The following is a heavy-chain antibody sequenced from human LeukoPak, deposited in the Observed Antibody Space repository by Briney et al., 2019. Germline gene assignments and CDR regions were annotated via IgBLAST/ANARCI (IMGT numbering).Heavy chain of an antibody. CDR1: GFTFSRYW. J-gene: IGHJ4*02. CDR3: AKELAGGVVLVYFDY. CDR2: ISASGGST. D-gene: IGHD2-15*01. Sequence: GGSLRLSCAASGFTFSRYWMSWVRQAPGKGLEWVSAISASGGSTYYADSVKGRFTISRDNSKNTLYLQMNSPRAEDTAVYYCAKELAGGVVLVYFDYWGQGTLVTVSS. V-gene: IGHV3-23*01.